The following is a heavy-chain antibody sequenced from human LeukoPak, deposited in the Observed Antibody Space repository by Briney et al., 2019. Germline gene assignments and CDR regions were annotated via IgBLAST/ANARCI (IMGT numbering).Heavy chain of an antibody. Sequence: GGSLRLSCAASGFTFSSYWMSWVRQAPGKGLEWVANIKQDGGEKYYVDSVKGRFTISRDNAKNSLYLQMNSLRAEDTAVYYCARDLRYFDWLPDAFDIWGQGTMVTVSS. CDR1: GFTFSSYW. V-gene: IGHV3-7*01. J-gene: IGHJ3*02. CDR2: IKQDGGEK. CDR3: ARDLRYFDWLPDAFDI. D-gene: IGHD3-9*01.